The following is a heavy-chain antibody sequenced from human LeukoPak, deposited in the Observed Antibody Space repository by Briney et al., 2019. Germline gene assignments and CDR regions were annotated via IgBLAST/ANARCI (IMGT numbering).Heavy chain of an antibody. CDR1: GGSFSGYY. J-gene: IGHJ4*02. V-gene: IGHV3-11*04. D-gene: IGHD3-10*01. Sequence: LSLTCAVYGGSFSGYYWSWIRQPPGKGLEWVSYISSRSSTIYYADSVKGRFTISRDNAKNSLYLQMNSLRDEDTAVYYCAREGYGVSGSYPLDYWGQGTLVTVSS. CDR3: AREGYGVSGSYPLDY. CDR2: ISSRSSTI.